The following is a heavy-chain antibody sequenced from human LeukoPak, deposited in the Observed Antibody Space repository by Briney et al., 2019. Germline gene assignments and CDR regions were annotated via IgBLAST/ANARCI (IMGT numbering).Heavy chain of an antibody. J-gene: IGHJ4*02. D-gene: IGHD3-22*01. CDR3: AKELDGYYYDSSGLFDY. CDR1: GFTFSSYA. V-gene: IGHV3-23*01. CDR2: ISGSGGST. Sequence: PGGSLRLSCAASGFTFSSYAMSWVRQAPGKGLEWVSAISGSGGSTYYADSVKGRFTISRDNSKNTLCLQMNSLRAEDTAVYYCAKELDGYYYDSSGLFDYWGQGTLVTVSS.